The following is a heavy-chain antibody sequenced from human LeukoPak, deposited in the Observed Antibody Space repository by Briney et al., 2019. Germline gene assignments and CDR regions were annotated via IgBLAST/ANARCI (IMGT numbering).Heavy chain of an antibody. CDR2: INPNSGGT. V-gene: IGHV1-2*02. Sequence: ASVKVSCKASGYTFTSYGISWVRQAPGQGLEWMGWINPNSGGTNYAQKFQGRVTMTRDTSISTAYMELSRLRSDDTAVYYCARGPIGGSCFDYWGQGTLVTVSS. D-gene: IGHD2-15*01. CDR3: ARGPIGGSCFDY. CDR1: GYTFTSYG. J-gene: IGHJ4*02.